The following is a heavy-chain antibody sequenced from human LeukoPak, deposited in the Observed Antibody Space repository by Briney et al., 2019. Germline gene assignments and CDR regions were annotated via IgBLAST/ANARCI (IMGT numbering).Heavy chain of an antibody. Sequence: GGSLRLSCAASGFTFSNYAMSWVRQAPGKGLEWVSAISARGGSTYYADSVKGRFSISRDNSKNTLYLQMNSLRAEDTAVYYCAKDYYYDSSGYYSGLDDYWGQGTLVTVSS. CDR3: AKDYYYDSSGYYSGLDDY. V-gene: IGHV3-23*01. D-gene: IGHD3-22*01. CDR2: ISARGGST. J-gene: IGHJ4*02. CDR1: GFTFSNYA.